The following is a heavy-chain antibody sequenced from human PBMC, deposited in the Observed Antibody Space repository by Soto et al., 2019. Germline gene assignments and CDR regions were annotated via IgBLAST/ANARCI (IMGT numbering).Heavy chain of an antibody. V-gene: IGHV1-18*04. CDR2: ISAYNGNT. CDR3: ASAPHYDQFAGSSFDP. D-gene: IGHD3-3*01. J-gene: IGHJ5*02. CDR1: GYTFTSYG. Sequence: QVQLVQSGAEVKKPGASVKVSCKASGYTFTSYGISWVRQAPGQGLEWMGWISAYNGNTNYAQKLQGRVTMTTDTSTSTAYMELRSLRSDHTAVYYCASAPHYDQFAGSSFDPWGQGTLVTVSS.